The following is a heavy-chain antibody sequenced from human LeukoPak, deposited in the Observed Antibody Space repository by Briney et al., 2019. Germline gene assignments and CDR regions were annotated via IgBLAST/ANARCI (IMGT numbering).Heavy chain of an antibody. CDR3: AKEGAYYYDSSGYFPSYSDY. J-gene: IGHJ4*02. V-gene: IGHV3-30*18. D-gene: IGHD3-22*01. Sequence: GGSLRLSCAASGFTFSSYDMHWVRQAPGKGLEWVAVISYDGSNKYYADSVKGRFTISRDNSKNTLYLQMNSLRAEDTAVYYCAKEGAYYYDSSGYFPSYSDYWGQGTLVTVSS. CDR2: ISYDGSNK. CDR1: GFTFSSYD.